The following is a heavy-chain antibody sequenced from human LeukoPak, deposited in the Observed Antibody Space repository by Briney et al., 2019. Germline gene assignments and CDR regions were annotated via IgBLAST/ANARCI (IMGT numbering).Heavy chain of an antibody. D-gene: IGHD2-15*01. V-gene: IGHV3-20*04. CDR2: INWNGGST. CDR3: ARDSTQPGPVVVAPTYAGFDY. CDR1: GFTFDDYG. Sequence: PGGSLRLSCAASGFTFDDYGMSWVRQAPGKGLEWVSTINWNGGSTGYAGSVKGRFTISRDNAKNSLYLQMNSLRVEDTALYYCARDSTQPGPVVVAPTYAGFDYWGQGTLVTVSS. J-gene: IGHJ4*02.